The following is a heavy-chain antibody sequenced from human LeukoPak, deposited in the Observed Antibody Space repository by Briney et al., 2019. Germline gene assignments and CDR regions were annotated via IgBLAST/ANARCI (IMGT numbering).Heavy chain of an antibody. CDR2: ISGSGGST. J-gene: IGHJ4*02. D-gene: IGHD3-3*01. CDR3: ARDIARDFWSGYYTGSLDH. Sequence: TGGSLRLSCAASGFTFSSYAMSWVRQAPGKGLEWVSAISGSGGSTYYADSVKGRFTISRDNSKNTLYLQMNSLRAEDTAVYYCARDIARDFWSGYYTGSLDHWGQGTLVTVSS. V-gene: IGHV3-23*01. CDR1: GFTFSSYA.